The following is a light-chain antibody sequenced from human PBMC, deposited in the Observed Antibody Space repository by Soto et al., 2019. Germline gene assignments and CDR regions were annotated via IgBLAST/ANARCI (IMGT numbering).Light chain of an antibody. Sequence: EIVVTQSPATLSVSPGERATLSCRASQSISSNLAWYQQKLGQAPRLLIYRASTRATGIPARFSGSGSGTEFTLTISSLQSEDFAVYYCQQRRDFFQVTFGPGTRVDIK. CDR2: RAS. J-gene: IGKJ3*01. V-gene: IGKV3-15*01. CDR1: QSISSN. CDR3: QQRRDFFQVT.